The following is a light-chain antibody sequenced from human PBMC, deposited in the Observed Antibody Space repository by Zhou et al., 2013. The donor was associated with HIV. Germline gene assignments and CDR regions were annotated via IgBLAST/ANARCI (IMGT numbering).Light chain of an antibody. CDR2: AAS. J-gene: IGKJ4*01. CDR3: QQYGDLPLT. Sequence: DIQMTQSPSSLSASVGDRVTITCRASQGVGSWLAWYQQKPEEAPKSLIYAASSLQSGVSSRFSGSGSGTDFTLTISGLQPEDIATYYCQQYGDLPLTFVGGT. V-gene: IGKV1D-16*01. CDR1: QGVGSW.